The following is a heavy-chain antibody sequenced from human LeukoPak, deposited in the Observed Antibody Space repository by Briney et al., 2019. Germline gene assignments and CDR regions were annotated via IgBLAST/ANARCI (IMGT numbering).Heavy chain of an antibody. D-gene: IGHD3-16*02. J-gene: IGHJ4*02. CDR2: IYWNDYM. CDR1: GFSLSTTGVG. V-gene: IGHV2-5*01. CDR3: AHSPSFPYYFDY. Sequence: ESAPTLLKPTQTLTLTCTFSGFSLSTTGVGAGWFPHPPGKALQSLALIYWNDYMRYSPSLQSRLTITKDTSKNQVVLTMTNMDPVDTATYYCAHSPSFPYYFDYWGQGTLVTVSS.